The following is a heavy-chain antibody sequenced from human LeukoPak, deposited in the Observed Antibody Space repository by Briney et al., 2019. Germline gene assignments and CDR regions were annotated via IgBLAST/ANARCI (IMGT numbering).Heavy chain of an antibody. CDR2: ISANGAAT. Sequence: GGSLRLSCAASGFTLSNYGMHWVRQAPGKGLEYVSSISANGAATYHAKSVDGRFTISRDNSKNTLYLQMGSLRAEDMAVYYCAREYSSTRYDLDHWGQGTLVTVSS. CDR1: GFTLSNYG. J-gene: IGHJ4*02. CDR3: AREYSSTRYDLDH. D-gene: IGHD6-13*01. V-gene: IGHV3-64*01.